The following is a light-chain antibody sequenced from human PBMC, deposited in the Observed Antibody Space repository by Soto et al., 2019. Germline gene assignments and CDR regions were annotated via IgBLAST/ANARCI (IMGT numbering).Light chain of an antibody. J-gene: IGLJ2*01. V-gene: IGLV2-14*01. Sequence: QSALTQPASVSGFPGQSITISCTGTISDVGGYNYVSWYQQHPGKAPKLMIYEVSNWPSGVSNRFSGSKSGNTASLTISGLQAEDEADYYCSSYTSSNTPVVFGGGTKLTVL. CDR2: EVS. CDR1: ISDVGGYNY. CDR3: SSYTSSNTPVV.